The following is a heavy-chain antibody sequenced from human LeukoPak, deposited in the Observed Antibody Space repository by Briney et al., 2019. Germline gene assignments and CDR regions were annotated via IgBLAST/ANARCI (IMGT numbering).Heavy chain of an antibody. CDR2: IIPIFDTT. J-gene: IGHJ4*02. CDR1: GGTFSSYG. D-gene: IGHD2-15*01. V-gene: IGHV1-69*06. CDR3: ARVELYCNGGSCSMLPFDY. Sequence: GASVKVSCKASGGTFSSYGISWVRQAPGQGLEWMGVIIPIFDTTNYAQKFQGRVTITADKSTSTAYMELSSLRSEDTAVYYCARVELYCNGGSCSMLPFDYWGQGTLVTVSS.